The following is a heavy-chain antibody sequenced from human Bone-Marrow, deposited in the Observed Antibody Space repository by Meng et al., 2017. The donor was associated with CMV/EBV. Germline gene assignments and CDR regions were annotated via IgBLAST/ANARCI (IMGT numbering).Heavy chain of an antibody. D-gene: IGHD3-3*01. J-gene: IGHJ6*02. V-gene: IGHV1-18*01. Sequence: ASVKVSCKASGYTFTSYGISWVRQAPGQGLEWMGWISAYNGNTNYAQKLQGRVTMTTDTSTSTAYMELRSLRSDDTAVYYCARDPPYYYVWSGPILPGYGMDVWGQGTTVTVSS. CDR3: ARDPPYYYVWSGPILPGYGMDV. CDR1: GYTFTSYG. CDR2: ISAYNGNT.